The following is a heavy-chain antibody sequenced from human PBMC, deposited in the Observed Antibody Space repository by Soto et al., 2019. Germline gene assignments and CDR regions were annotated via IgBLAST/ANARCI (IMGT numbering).Heavy chain of an antibody. CDR2: VYYTGNS. J-gene: IGHJ6*02. V-gene: IGHV4-59*11. CDR1: GGSISTHY. CDR3: AGGYYYVGSGPYLYIYGMDV. Sequence: KTSETLSLTCTVSGGSISTHYWSWVRQVPGRGLEWLGYVYYTGNSKHNPSLKGRVTVSIAPSKSQFSLELTSVTAADSAVYYCAGGYYYVGSGPYLYIYGMDVWDQGTTVTV. D-gene: IGHD3-10*02.